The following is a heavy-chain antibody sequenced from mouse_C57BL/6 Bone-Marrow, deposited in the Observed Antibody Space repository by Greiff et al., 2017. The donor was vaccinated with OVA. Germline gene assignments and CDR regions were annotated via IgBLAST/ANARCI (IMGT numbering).Heavy chain of an antibody. J-gene: IGHJ1*03. CDR3: ARPIYDGYYYWYFDV. V-gene: IGHV1-85*01. D-gene: IGHD2-3*01. CDR1: GYTFTSYD. Sequence: VKLMESGPELVKPGASVKLSCKASGYTFTSYDINWVKQRPGQGLEWIGWIYPRDGSTKYNEKFKGKATLTVDTSSSTAYMELHSLTSEDSAVYFCARPIYDGYYYWYFDVWGTGTTVTVSS. CDR2: IYPRDGST.